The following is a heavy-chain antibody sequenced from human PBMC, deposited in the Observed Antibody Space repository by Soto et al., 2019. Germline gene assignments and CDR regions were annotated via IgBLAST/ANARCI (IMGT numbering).Heavy chain of an antibody. CDR3: ARAGDFLTGLGY. V-gene: IGHV4-61*01. D-gene: IGHD3-9*01. CDR2: IYYSGST. Sequence: QVQLQESGPGLVKPSETLSLTCTVSGGSVSSGSYYWSWIRQPPGKGLEWIGYIYYSGSTNYNPSLKSRVTISVDTSKNQFSLKLSSVTAADTAMYYCARAGDFLTGLGYWGQGTLVTVSS. J-gene: IGHJ4*02. CDR1: GGSVSSGSYY.